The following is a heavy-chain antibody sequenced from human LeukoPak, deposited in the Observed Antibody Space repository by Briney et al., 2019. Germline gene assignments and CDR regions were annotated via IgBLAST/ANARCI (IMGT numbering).Heavy chain of an antibody. D-gene: IGHD3-9*01. CDR1: GGSISSGDYY. V-gene: IGHV4-30-4*01. Sequence: SETLSLTCTVSGGSISSGDYYWSWIRQSPGEGLEWIGYIYYNGNTYYNPSLKSRVSISRDRSKSQFSLKPNSVTAADTAVYYCARVVYDVLTGYYVDYWGQGTLVTVSS. J-gene: IGHJ4*02. CDR2: IYYNGNT. CDR3: ARVVYDVLTGYYVDY.